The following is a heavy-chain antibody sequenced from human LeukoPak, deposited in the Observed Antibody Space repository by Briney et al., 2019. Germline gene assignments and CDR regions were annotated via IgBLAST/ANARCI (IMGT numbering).Heavy chain of an antibody. CDR2: ISYDGSNK. J-gene: IGHJ4*02. CDR1: GFTFSSYA. CDR3: ARDYLFGELLYPINFDY. V-gene: IGHV3-30-3*01. Sequence: PGGSLRLSCAASGFTFSSYAMHWVRQAPGKGLGWVAVISYDGSNKYYADSVKGRFTISRDNSKNTLYLQMNSLRAEDTAVYYCARDYLFGELLYPINFDYWGQGTLVTVSS. D-gene: IGHD3-10*01.